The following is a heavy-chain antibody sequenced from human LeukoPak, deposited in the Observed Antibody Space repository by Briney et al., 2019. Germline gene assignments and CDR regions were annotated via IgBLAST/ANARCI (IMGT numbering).Heavy chain of an antibody. CDR2: IYTSGST. D-gene: IGHD6-19*01. CDR3: ARAPVPPLSSGWYPDWFDP. V-gene: IGHV4-61*02. J-gene: IGHJ5*02. CDR1: GGSISSGSYY. Sequence: SEILSLTCTVSGGSISSGSYYWRWIRQPAGKGLEWIGRIYTSGSTNYNPSLKSRVTISVDTSKNQFSLKLSSVTAADTAVYYCARAPVPPLSSGWYPDWFDPWGQGTLVTVSS.